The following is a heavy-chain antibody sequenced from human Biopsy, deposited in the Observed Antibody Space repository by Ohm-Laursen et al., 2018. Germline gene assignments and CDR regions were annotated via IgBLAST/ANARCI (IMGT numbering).Heavy chain of an antibody. Sequence: ASAKVSCKASGYTFTGQYLHWVRQAPGQALEWMGWINPHSGTTKFAQDFQGRVTMTRDTSITTAYMELRRLRSDDPAVDYFTKGQDLRGGAEYFQHWGQGALVTVSS. CDR3: TKGQDLRGGAEYFQH. V-gene: IGHV1-2*02. J-gene: IGHJ1*01. CDR2: INPHSGTT. CDR1: GYTFTGQY. D-gene: IGHD1-26*01.